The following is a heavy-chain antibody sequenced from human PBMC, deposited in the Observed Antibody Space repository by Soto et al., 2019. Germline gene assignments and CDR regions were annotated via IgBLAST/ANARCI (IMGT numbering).Heavy chain of an antibody. Sequence: SLRLSCAASAFTFSSYAMSWVRQAPGKGLEWVSAISGSGGSTYYADSVKGPLTISRDNSKNTLYLQMNSLRAEDTAVYYCANFEADYWGRGTLVTVSS. CDR3: ANFEADY. CDR2: ISGSGGST. V-gene: IGHV3-23*01. CDR1: AFTFSSYA. J-gene: IGHJ4*02.